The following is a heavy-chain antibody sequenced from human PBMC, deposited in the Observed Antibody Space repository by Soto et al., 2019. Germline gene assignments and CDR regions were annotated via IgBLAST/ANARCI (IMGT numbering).Heavy chain of an antibody. Sequence: GGSLRLSCAASGFTFSNAWMSWVRQAPGKGLEWVGRIKSKTDGGTTDYAAPVKGRFTISRDDSKNTLYLQMNSLKTEDTAVYYCTTELDFASGWYRVGQKIDYWGQGTLVTVSS. CDR2: IKSKTDGGTT. D-gene: IGHD6-19*01. CDR3: TTELDFASGWYRVGQKIDY. J-gene: IGHJ4*02. V-gene: IGHV3-15*01. CDR1: GFTFSNAW.